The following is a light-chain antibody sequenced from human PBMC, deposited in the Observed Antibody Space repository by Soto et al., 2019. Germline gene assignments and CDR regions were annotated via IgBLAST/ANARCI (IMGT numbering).Light chain of an antibody. CDR1: SSEVGGYNY. CDR3: SSYTRSSTYV. CDR2: DVS. Sequence: QSALTQPASVSGSPGQSITISCTGTSSEVGGYNYVSWYQQHPGKAPKLMIYDVSNRPSGVSNRFSGSKSGNTASLTISGLQAEDEADYYCSSYTRSSTYVFGTGTKLTVL. J-gene: IGLJ1*01. V-gene: IGLV2-14*01.